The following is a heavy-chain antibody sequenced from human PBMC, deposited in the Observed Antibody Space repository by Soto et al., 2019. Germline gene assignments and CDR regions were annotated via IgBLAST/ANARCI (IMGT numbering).Heavy chain of an antibody. D-gene: IGHD6-25*01. CDR1: GFMFSTFA. J-gene: IGHJ6*02. V-gene: IGHV3-23*01. CDR3: AKDWAEQRRQGGMDV. Sequence: GGSLRLSCEASGFMFSTFAMNWVRQAPGKGLEWVAGISAGGSSTTYADSVKGRFTVSRDNGKNTLYLQMNSLRAEDTAVYYCAKDWAEQRRQGGMDVWGQGTTVTVSS. CDR2: ISAGGSST.